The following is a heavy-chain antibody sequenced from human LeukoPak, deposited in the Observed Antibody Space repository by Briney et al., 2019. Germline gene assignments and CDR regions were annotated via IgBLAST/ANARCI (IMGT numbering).Heavy chain of an antibody. CDR3: ARVLRYDNSGHDPFDI. CDR2: IKQDGSEK. V-gene: IGHV3-7*01. CDR1: GFTFSSYW. Sequence: GGSLRLSCAASGFTFSSYWMTWVRQAPGKGLEWVANIKQDGSEKYYVDSVKGRFTISRDNAKNSLYLQMNSLRAEDAAVYYCARVLRYDNSGHDPFDIWGQGTMVTVSS. D-gene: IGHD3-22*01. J-gene: IGHJ3*02.